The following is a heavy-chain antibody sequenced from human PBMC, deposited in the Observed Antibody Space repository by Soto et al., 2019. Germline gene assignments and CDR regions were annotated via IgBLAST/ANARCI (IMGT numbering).Heavy chain of an antibody. CDR2: ISGSGGST. CDR1: GFTFSSYA. J-gene: IGHJ4*02. D-gene: IGHD3-10*01. Sequence: GGSLRLSCAASGFTFSSYAMSWVRQAPGKGLEWVSAISGSGGSTYYADSVKGRFTISRDNSKNTLYLQMNSLRAEDTAVYYCACTMVRGVMPFDYWGQGTLVTVSS. V-gene: IGHV3-23*01. CDR3: ACTMVRGVMPFDY.